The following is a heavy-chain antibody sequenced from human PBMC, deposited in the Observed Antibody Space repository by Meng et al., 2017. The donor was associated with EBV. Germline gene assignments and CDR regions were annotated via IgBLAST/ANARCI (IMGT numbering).Heavy chain of an antibody. V-gene: IGHV2-5*02. CDR2: IYWDDDK. CDR1: GFSLSTSGVG. D-gene: IGHD6-13*01. J-gene: IGHJ5*02. CDR3: AHRRDEYSSSWYGWFDP. Sequence: QITLKESGPTLVKPTQTLTLTFTFSGFSLSTSGVGVGWIRQPPGKALEWLALIYWDDDKRYSPSLKSRLTITKDTSKNQVVLTMTNMDPVDTATYYCAHRRDEYSSSWYGWFDPWGQGTLVTVSS.